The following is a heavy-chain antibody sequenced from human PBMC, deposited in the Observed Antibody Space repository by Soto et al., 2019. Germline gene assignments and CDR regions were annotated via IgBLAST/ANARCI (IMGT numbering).Heavy chain of an antibody. V-gene: IGHV1-69*12. Sequence: QVQLVQSGAEVKKPGSSVKVSCKASGGTFSSYAISWVRQAPGQGLEWMGGIIPIFGTANYAQKFQGRVTITADESTSTASRELGSLRLEDAAVYYCGGYCGGGSCFGERRDFYSSGMHAGGQGTTVTFSS. CDR2: IIPIFGTA. CDR1: GGTFSSYA. D-gene: IGHD2-15*01. J-gene: IGHJ6*02. CDR3: GGYCGGGSCFGERRDFYSSGMHA.